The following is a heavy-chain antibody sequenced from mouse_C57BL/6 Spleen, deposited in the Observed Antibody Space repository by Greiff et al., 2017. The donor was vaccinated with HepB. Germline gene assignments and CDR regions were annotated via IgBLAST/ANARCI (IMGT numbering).Heavy chain of an antibody. CDR2: IHPNSGST. CDR1: GYTFTSYW. CDR3: VCPRTGTRAAYYFDY. J-gene: IGHJ2*01. D-gene: IGHD4-1*01. V-gene: IGHV1-64*01. Sequence: QVQLQQPGAELVKPGASVKLSCKASGYTFTSYWMHWVKQRPGQGLEWIGMIHPNSGSTNYNEKFKSKATLTVDKSSSTAYMQLSSLTSEDSAVYYCVCPRTGTRAAYYFDYWGQGTTLTVSS.